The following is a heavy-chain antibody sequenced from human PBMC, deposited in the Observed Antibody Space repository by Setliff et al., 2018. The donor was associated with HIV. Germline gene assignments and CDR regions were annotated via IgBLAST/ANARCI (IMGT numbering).Heavy chain of an antibody. D-gene: IGHD2-2*01. CDR1: GYSMSSGYY. V-gene: IGHV4-38-2*01. CDR2: VYHTGST. J-gene: IGHJ4*02. CDR3: ARHAAGPDGPFDY. Sequence: SETLSLTCGVSGYSMSSGYYWGWIRQPPGKGLEWIGNVYHTGSTYYNPSLKSRVTISVDTPKNQFSLKLSSVIAADTAVYYCARHAAGPDGPFDYWGQGTLVTVSS.